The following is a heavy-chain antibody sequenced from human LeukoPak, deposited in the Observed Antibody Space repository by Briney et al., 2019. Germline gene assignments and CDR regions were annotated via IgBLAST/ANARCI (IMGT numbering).Heavy chain of an antibody. CDR3: ARDLNYYDSSDLRFDP. Sequence: GGSLRLSCAVSGFTFRSYAMSWVRQAPGTGLEWVSSIDAGGAATFYADSVKGRFTISRDNAKNTLYLQMNSLRAEDTAVYYCARDLNYYDSSDLRFDPWGQGTLVTVSS. CDR1: GFTFRSYA. V-gene: IGHV3-23*01. J-gene: IGHJ5*02. D-gene: IGHD3-22*01. CDR2: IDAGGAAT.